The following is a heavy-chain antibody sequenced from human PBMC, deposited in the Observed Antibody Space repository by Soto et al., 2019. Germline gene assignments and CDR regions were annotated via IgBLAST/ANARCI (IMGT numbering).Heavy chain of an antibody. D-gene: IGHD3-16*01. V-gene: IGHV4-4*02. Sequence: QVQLQESGPGLVKPSGTLSLTGAVSSGSISSSNWWSWVRQPPGKGLDWIGEIYHSGSTNYNPSLKSRVTISVDKSKNQFSLKLSSVTAADTAVYYCARSLGTTFNYYCYYYMDVWGKGTTVTVSS. CDR2: IYHSGST. CDR1: SGSISSSNW. J-gene: IGHJ6*03. CDR3: ARSLGTTFNYYCYYYMDV.